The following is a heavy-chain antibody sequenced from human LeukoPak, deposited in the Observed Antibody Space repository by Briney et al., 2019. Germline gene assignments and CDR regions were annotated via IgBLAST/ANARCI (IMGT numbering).Heavy chain of an antibody. D-gene: IGHD3-22*01. Sequence: ASVKVSCKASGYTFTSYGISWVRQAPGQGLEWMGWISAYNGNTNYAQKLQGRVTMTTDTSTSTAYMELRSLRSDDTAVYYCARVWPHHYYDSSGYHDAFDIWGQGTMVTVSS. J-gene: IGHJ3*02. V-gene: IGHV1-18*01. CDR1: GYTFTSYG. CDR2: ISAYNGNT. CDR3: ARVWPHHYYDSSGYHDAFDI.